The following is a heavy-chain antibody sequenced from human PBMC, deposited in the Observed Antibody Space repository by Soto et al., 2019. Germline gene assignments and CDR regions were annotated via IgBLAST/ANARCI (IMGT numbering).Heavy chain of an antibody. V-gene: IGHV3-23*01. CDR2: ISGSGGST. CDR3: AKDRTTGGWNDVWGDAFDI. CDR1: GFTFSSYA. J-gene: IGHJ3*02. D-gene: IGHD1-1*01. Sequence: EVQLLESGGGLVQPGGSLRLSCAASGFTFSSYAMSWVRQAPGKGLEWVSAISGSGGSTYYADSVKGRFTISRDNSKNTLYLQMNSLRAEDTAVYYCAKDRTTGGWNDVWGDAFDIWGQGTMVTVSS.